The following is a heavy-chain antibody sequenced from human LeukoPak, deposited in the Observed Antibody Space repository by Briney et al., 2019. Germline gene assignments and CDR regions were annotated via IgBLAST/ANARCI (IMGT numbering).Heavy chain of an antibody. Sequence: GESLKISCKGSGYSFTTYWIGWVRQMPGKGLEWMGIIYPGDSDTRYSPSFQGQVTISADKSISTAYLQWSSLKASDTAMYYCARAIVYSSGWSNWFDPWGQGTLVTVSS. CDR3: ARAIVYSSGWSNWFDP. CDR1: GYSFTTYW. J-gene: IGHJ5*02. V-gene: IGHV5-51*01. D-gene: IGHD6-19*01. CDR2: IYPGDSDT.